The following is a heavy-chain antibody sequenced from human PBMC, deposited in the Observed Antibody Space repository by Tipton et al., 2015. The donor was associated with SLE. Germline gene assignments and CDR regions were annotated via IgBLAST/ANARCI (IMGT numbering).Heavy chain of an antibody. CDR2: IYYSGST. CDR1: GGSISSHY. D-gene: IGHD6-13*01. J-gene: IGHJ3*02. Sequence: TLSLTCTVSGGSISSHYWSWIRQPPGKGLDWIGYIYYSGSTNYNPSLKSRVTISVDTSKNQFSLKLSSVTAADTAVYYCARERDIAAAGNDAFDIWGQGTMVTVSS. V-gene: IGHV4-59*11. CDR3: ARERDIAAAGNDAFDI.